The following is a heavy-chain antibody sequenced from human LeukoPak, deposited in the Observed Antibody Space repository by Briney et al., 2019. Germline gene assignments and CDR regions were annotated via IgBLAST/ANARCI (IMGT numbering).Heavy chain of an antibody. CDR1: GGTFSSYA. CDR2: IIPIFGTA. V-gene: IGHV1-69*05. D-gene: IGHD3-3*01. J-gene: IGHJ6*03. CDR3: ARGGRNDFWSGRYYYYYMDV. Sequence: ASVTVSCKASGGTFSSYAISWVRQAPGQGLEWMGGIIPIFGTANYAQKFQGRVTITTDESTSTAYMELRSLRSEDTAVYYCARGGRNDFWSGRYYYYYMDVWGKGTTVTVSS.